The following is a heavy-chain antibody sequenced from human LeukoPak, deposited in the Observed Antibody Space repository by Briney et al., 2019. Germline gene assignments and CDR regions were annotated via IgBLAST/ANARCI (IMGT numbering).Heavy chain of an antibody. V-gene: IGHV3-30-3*01. D-gene: IGHD3-10*01. CDR2: ISYDGSNK. CDR3: ARITRAMVRGVYYYGMDV. CDR1: GGTFSSYA. Sequence: SCKASGGTFSSYAMHWVRQAPGKGLEWVAVISYDGSNKYYADSVKGRFTISRDNSKNTLYLQMNSLRAEDTAVYYCARITRAMVRGVYYYGMDVWGQGTTVTVSS. J-gene: IGHJ6*02.